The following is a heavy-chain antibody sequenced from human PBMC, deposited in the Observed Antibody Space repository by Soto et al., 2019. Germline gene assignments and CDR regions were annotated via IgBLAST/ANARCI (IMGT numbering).Heavy chain of an antibody. J-gene: IGHJ3*02. Sequence: QVQLVESGGGVVQPGRSLRLSCAASGFTFSSYGMHWVRQAPGKGLEWVAVIWYDGSNKYYADSVKGRFTISRDNSKNTLYLQMNSLRAEDTDVYYCAREFRGDHIGVVTAILSSAFDIWGQGTMVTVSS. CDR1: GFTFSSYG. D-gene: IGHD2-21*02. V-gene: IGHV3-33*01. CDR2: IWYDGSNK. CDR3: AREFRGDHIGVVTAILSSAFDI.